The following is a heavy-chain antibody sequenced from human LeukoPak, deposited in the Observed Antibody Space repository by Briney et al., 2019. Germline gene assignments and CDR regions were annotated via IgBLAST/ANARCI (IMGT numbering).Heavy chain of an antibody. CDR2: INPSGGST. D-gene: IGHD3-10*01. CDR1: GYTFTSYY. Sequence: ASVNVSCKASGYTFTSYYMHWVRRAPGQGLEWMGIINPSGGSTSYAQKFQGRVTMTRDTSTSTVYMELSSLRSEDTAVYYCARDLYYYGSGSPTPYGMDVWGQGTTVTVSS. CDR3: ARDLYYYGSGSPTPYGMDV. V-gene: IGHV1-46*01. J-gene: IGHJ6*02.